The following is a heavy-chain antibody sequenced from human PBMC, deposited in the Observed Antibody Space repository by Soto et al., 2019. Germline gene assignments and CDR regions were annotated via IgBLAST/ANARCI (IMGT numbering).Heavy chain of an antibody. V-gene: IGHV4-30-2*01. CDR1: DGSISSGGYS. CDR2: IYHSGST. Sequence: QLQLQESGSGLVKPSQTLSLTCAVSDGSISSGGYSWSWIRQPPGKGLEWIGYIYHSGSTYYNPSLKIRVTISVDRSKNQFSLMLSSVTAADTAVYYCAGGYSTHLDYWGQGTLVTVSS. D-gene: IGHD5-12*01. CDR3: AGGYSTHLDY. J-gene: IGHJ4*02.